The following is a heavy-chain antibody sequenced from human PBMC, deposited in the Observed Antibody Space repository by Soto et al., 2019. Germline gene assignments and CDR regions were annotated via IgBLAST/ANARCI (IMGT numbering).Heavy chain of an antibody. CDR2: MNPNSGNT. CDR1: GYTFTSYY. D-gene: IGHD3-16*01. V-gene: IGHV1-8*01. J-gene: IGHJ5*02. Sequence: ASVKVSCQASGYTFTSYYINWVRLATGQGLEWMVWMNPNSGNTAYAQKFQGRVTMTRNTSISTAYMELSSLRSEDTAVYYCARLKQDYAVAWGQGTLVTVSS. CDR3: ARLKQDYAVA.